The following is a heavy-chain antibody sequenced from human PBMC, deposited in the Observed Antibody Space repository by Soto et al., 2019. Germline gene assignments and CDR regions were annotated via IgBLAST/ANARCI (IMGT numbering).Heavy chain of an antibody. D-gene: IGHD5-12*01. CDR3: ARGVDAGYDD. V-gene: IGHV1-8*02. CDR2: MSPKSGIT. Sequence: GASVKVSCKASGGTFSSYTISWVRQAPGQGLEWMGWMSPKSGITDYAQKFQGRVTMTRDTSISTAYMELSNLRSEDTAVYYCARGVDAGYDDWGQGTQVTVSS. CDR1: GGTFSSYT. J-gene: IGHJ4*02.